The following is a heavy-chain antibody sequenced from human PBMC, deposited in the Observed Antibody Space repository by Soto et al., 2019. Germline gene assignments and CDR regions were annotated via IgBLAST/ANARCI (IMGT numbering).Heavy chain of an antibody. CDR3: ASRVVAGETWFDP. CDR2: IYHNGIT. Sequence: SATLSLTCTVSGGSISSGDYYWTWIRQTPGKGLEWIGYIYHNGITYYNPSLKSRVSISIDTSKNQFSLQLSSVTAADTAVYYCASRVVAGETWFDPWGQGTLVTVSS. J-gene: IGHJ5*02. V-gene: IGHV4-30-4*01. CDR1: GGSISSGDYY. D-gene: IGHD6-13*01.